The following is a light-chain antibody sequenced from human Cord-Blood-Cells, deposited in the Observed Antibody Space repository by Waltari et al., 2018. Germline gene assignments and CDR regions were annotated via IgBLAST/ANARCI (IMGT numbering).Light chain of an antibody. CDR1: QSISSY. Sequence: DIQMNQTTSPLPASVGDRVTITCRASQSISSYLNWYQQKPGKAPKLLIYAASSLQSGVPSRFSGSGSGTDFTLTISSLQPEDFATYYCQQSYSTPYSFGQGTKLEIK. J-gene: IGKJ2*03. CDR2: AAS. CDR3: QQSYSTPYS. V-gene: IGKV1-39*01.